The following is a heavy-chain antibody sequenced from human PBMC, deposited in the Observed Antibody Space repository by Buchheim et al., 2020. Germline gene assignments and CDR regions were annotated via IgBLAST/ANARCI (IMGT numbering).Heavy chain of an antibody. D-gene: IGHD6-19*01. V-gene: IGHV3-21*01. CDR1: GFAFSSYS. CDR3: AREGDSSGWYGGFDY. CDR2: ISSSSSYI. Sequence: EVQLVESGGGLVKPGGSLRLSCAASGFAFSSYSMNWVRQAPGKGLEWVSSISSSSSYIYYADSVKGRFTISRENAKNSLYLQMNSLRAEDTAVYYCAREGDSSGWYGGFDYWGQGTL. J-gene: IGHJ4*02.